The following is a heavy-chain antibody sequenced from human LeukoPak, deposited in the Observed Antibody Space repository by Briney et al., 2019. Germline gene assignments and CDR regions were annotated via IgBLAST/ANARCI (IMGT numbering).Heavy chain of an antibody. Sequence: GGSLRLSCAASGFTFSNYAMSWVRQAPGKGLEWVSAITGSGGTTYYADSVKGRFTISRDNAKNSLYLQMSSLRAEDTAVYYCTKGRSNHYWGQGTLVTVST. CDR3: TKGRSNHY. J-gene: IGHJ4*02. CDR2: ITGSGGTT. D-gene: IGHD3-10*01. V-gene: IGHV3-23*01. CDR1: GFTFSNYA.